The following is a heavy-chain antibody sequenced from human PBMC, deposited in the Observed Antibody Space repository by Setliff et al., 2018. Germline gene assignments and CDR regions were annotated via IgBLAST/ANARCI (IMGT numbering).Heavy chain of an antibody. J-gene: IGHJ4*02. V-gene: IGHV4-4*07. CDR2: IHSSGTT. CDR3: ARGGYNGYAVFDD. CDR1: GGSINNYY. Sequence: PSETLSLTCTISGGSINNYYWNWIRQSADKGLEWIGRIHSSGTTNYNPSLKSRATISIDKSKNHFSLRVTSVTAADTAVYFCARGGYNGYAVFDDWGQGALVTVSS. D-gene: IGHD5-12*01.